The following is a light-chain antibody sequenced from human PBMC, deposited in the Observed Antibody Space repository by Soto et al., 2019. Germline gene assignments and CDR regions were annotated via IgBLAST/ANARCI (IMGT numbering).Light chain of an antibody. CDR1: QSVTSTY. J-gene: IGKJ3*01. Sequence: IVLTQSPASLSVSPGERATLSCRASQSVTSTYLAWYQQKPGQPPRLLIYGASNRATGIPDRFSGSGSGTDFTLTISRLEPEDFTVYYCQQYHSLPTTFGPGTRWISN. V-gene: IGKV3-20*01. CDR3: QQYHSLPTT. CDR2: GAS.